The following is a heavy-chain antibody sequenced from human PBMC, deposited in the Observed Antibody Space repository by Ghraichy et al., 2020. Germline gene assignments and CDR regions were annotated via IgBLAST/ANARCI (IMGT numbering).Heavy chain of an antibody. CDR2: ISSSSSYI. CDR3: ARVPTSYYDSSGRPSVGY. V-gene: IGHV3-21*01. J-gene: IGHJ4*02. Sequence: GGSLRLSCAASGFTFSSYSMNWVRQAPGKGLEWVSSISSSSSYIYYADSVKGRFTISRDNAKNSLYLQMNSLRAEDTAVYYCARVPTSYYDSSGRPSVGYWGQGTLVTVSS. CDR1: GFTFSSYS. D-gene: IGHD3-22*01.